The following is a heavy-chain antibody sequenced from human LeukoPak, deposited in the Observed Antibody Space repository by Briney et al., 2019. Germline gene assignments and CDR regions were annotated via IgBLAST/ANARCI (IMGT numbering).Heavy chain of an antibody. J-gene: IGHJ4*02. Sequence: PSETLSLTCAVSGGSISSSNWWSWVRQPPGKGLEWIGEIYHSGSTNYNPSLKSRVTISVDKSKNQFSLKLSSVTAADTAVYYCARLGSGSQGVFDYWGQGTLVTVSS. CDR1: GGSISSSNW. CDR3: ARLGSGSQGVFDY. CDR2: IYHSGST. D-gene: IGHD1-26*01. V-gene: IGHV4-4*02.